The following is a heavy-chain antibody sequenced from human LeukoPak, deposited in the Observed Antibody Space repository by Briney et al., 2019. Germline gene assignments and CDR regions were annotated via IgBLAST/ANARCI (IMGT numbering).Heavy chain of an antibody. CDR3: ARDRSDYDFWIGWFDP. CDR1: GYTFTSYA. D-gene: IGHD3-3*01. CDR2: INTNTGNP. J-gene: IGHJ5*02. Sequence: ASVKVSCKASGYTFTSYAMNWVRQAPGQGLEWMGWINTNTGNPTYAQGFTGRFVFSLDTSVSTAYLQISSLKAEDTAVYYCARDRSDYDFWIGWFDPWGQGTLVTVSS. V-gene: IGHV7-4-1*02.